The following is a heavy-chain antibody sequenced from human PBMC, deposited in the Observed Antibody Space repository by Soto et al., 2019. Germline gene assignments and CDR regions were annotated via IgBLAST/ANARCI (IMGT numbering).Heavy chain of an antibody. Sequence: SETLSLTCTVSGGSIRVQSYYWTWIRQTPGKGLEWVGRSYYSGTSYFNQALKGRVTISVDTSTNQFSLSLTSVTAAATAVYSCPRRYDWKVYYFDDWGQGNLVTVS. CDR3: PRRYDWKVYYFDD. CDR1: GGSIRVQSYY. V-gene: IGHV4-39*01. CDR2: SYYSGTS. J-gene: IGHJ4*02. D-gene: IGHD1-20*01.